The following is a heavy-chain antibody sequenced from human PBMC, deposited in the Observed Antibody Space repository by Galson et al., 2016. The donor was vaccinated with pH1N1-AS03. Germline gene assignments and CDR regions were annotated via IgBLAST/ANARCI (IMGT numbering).Heavy chain of an antibody. CDR2: ITSSGGSGPTI. CDR1: GFTFSDYY. J-gene: IGHJ4*02. D-gene: IGHD3-9*01. V-gene: IGHV3-11*01. CDR3: ARSWYDIWTGYLVDPFDY. Sequence: SLRLSCAASGFTFSDYYMSWIRQAPGKGLEWISCITSSGGSGPTIYYADSVKGRFTISGDNAKNSLYLQMNSLRADDTAVYYCARSWYDIWTGYLVDPFDYWGQGALVTVSS.